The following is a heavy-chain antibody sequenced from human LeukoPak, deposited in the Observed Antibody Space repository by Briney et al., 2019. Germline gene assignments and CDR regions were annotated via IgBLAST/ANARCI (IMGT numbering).Heavy chain of an antibody. CDR1: GFTFSIYA. D-gene: IGHD2-2*01. CDR3: ARARTPGAFDI. V-gene: IGHV3-23*03. J-gene: IGHJ3*02. Sequence: GGSLRLSCAASGFTFSIYAMTWVRQAPGKGLEWVSVIYSGGSTYYADSVKGRFTISRDNSKNTLYLQMNSLRAEDTAVYYCARARTPGAFDIWGQGTMVTVSS. CDR2: IYSGGST.